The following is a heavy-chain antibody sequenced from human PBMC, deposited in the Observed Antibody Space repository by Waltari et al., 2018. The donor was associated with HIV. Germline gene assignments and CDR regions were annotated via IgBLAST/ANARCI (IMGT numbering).Heavy chain of an antibody. CDR3: AKFTIFGSGDY. CDR2: ISWNSNSI. Sequence: EVQLVESGGGLVQTGRSLRLSCAASGFTFDAFPMHWVRQAPGKGLEWVSGISWNSNSIDYADSVKGRFTISRDNAKNSLYLQMNSLRAEDTALYYCAKFTIFGSGDYWGQGTLVTVSS. CDR1: GFTFDAFP. J-gene: IGHJ4*02. V-gene: IGHV3-9*01. D-gene: IGHD3-3*01.